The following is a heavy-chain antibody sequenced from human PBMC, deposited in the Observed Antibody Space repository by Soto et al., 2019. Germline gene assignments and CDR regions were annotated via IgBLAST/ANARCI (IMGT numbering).Heavy chain of an antibody. V-gene: IGHV3-7*01. J-gene: IGHJ4*02. CDR2: IKQDGSEK. D-gene: IGHD3-22*01. CDR1: GFTFSSYW. CDR3: ASYYYDSSGPY. Sequence: EVQLVESGGGLVQPGGSLRLSCAASGFTFSSYWMSWVRQAPGKGLDWVANIKQDGSEKYYVDSVKGRFTISRDNAKNSLYLQMNSLRAEDTAVYYCASYYYDSSGPYWCQGTLVTVSS.